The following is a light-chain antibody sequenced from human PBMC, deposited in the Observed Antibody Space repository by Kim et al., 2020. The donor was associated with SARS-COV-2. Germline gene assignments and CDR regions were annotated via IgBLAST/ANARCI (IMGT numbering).Light chain of an antibody. CDR3: QQYTDYSYT. Sequence: SASVGDRVTITCRASQTITKWLAWFQQKPGKAPELLIYQVSLLKSGVPSRFSGSGSGTQFALTISSLQPDDFATYYCQQYTDYSYTFGQGTKLEI. CDR1: QTITKW. CDR2: QVS. V-gene: IGKV1-5*03. J-gene: IGKJ2*01.